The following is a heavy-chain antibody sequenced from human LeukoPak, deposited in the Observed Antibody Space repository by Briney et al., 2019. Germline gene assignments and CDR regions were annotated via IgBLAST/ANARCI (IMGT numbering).Heavy chain of an antibody. CDR3: TREGVDVFDI. V-gene: IGHV3-43*02. J-gene: IGHJ3*02. D-gene: IGHD3-10*01. Sequence: GGSLRLSCAASGFTFDDYAMHWVHQAPGKGLEWVSLISGDGGSTYYADSVKGRFTISRDNSKNSLYLQMNSLRAEDTAVYYCTREGVDVFDIWGQGTMVTVSS. CDR1: GFTFDDYA. CDR2: ISGDGGST.